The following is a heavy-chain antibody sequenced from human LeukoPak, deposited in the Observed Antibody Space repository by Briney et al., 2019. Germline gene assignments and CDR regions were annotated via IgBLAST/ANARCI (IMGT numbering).Heavy chain of an antibody. CDR2: INHSREN. D-gene: IGHD6-13*01. CDR1: GGSFSAYY. J-gene: IGHJ4*02. Sequence: SETLSLTCAVYGGSFSAYYWSWIRQPPGKGLEWIGEINHSRENNYNPSLKSRVTISVDTSKNQFSLKLSSVTAADTAVYYCARPYSSSWSNFDYWGQGTLVTVSS. V-gene: IGHV4-34*01. CDR3: ARPYSSSWSNFDY.